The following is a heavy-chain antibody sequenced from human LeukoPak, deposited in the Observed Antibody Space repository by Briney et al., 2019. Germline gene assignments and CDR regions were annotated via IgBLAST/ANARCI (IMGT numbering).Heavy chain of an antibody. D-gene: IGHD3-10*01. CDR3: ARYYSGGQNWFDP. CDR2: IYYSGST. CDR1: GGSISGYY. J-gene: IGHJ5*02. V-gene: IGHV4-59*01. Sequence: SETLSLTCTVSGGSISGYYWSWIRQPPGKGLEWIGYIYYSGSTDYNPSLKSRVSISLDTSKNQFSLKLSSVTAADTAVYCCARYYSGGQNWFDPWGQGTLVTVSS.